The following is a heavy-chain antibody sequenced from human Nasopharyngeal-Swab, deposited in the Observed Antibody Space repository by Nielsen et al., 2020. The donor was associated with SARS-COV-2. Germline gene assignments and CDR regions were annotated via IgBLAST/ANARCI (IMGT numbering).Heavy chain of an antibody. J-gene: IGHJ6*02. V-gene: IGHV3-21*01. D-gene: IGHD3-3*01. Sequence: GGSLRLSCAASGFIFSESAMHWVRQAPGKGLEWVSSISSSSSYIYYADSVKGRFTISRDNAKNSLYLQMNSLRAEDTAVYYCARDGLDYDFWSAYFMDVWGQGTTVTVSS. CDR2: ISSSSSYI. CDR3: ARDGLDYDFWSAYFMDV. CDR1: GFIFSESA.